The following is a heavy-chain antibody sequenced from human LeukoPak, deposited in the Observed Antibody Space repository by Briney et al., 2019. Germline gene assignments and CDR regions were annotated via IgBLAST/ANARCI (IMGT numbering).Heavy chain of an antibody. J-gene: IGHJ5*02. CDR2: VYYSGTT. Sequence: WETLSLTCTDSGGSISTYFWSWIRQPPGKGLEWIGYVYYSGTTNYNPSLKSRVTISVDTSKNQFSLRLTSVTAADPAVYYCAGGGGSGCYEKIWFDPWGQGTLVTVSS. CDR1: GGSISTYF. D-gene: IGHD6-19*01. V-gene: IGHV4-59*01. CDR3: AGGGGSGCYEKIWFDP.